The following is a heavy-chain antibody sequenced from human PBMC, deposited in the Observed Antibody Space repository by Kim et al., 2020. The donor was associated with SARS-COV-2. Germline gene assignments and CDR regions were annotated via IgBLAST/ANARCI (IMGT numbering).Heavy chain of an antibody. D-gene: IGHD2-2*01. J-gene: IGHJ6*04. Sequence: GSTIYSADSVKGRFTISRDNAKNSLYLQMNSLRAEDTAVYYCASLVVPDVWGKGTTVTVSS. CDR3: ASLVVPDV. V-gene: IGHV3-11*01. CDR2: GSTI.